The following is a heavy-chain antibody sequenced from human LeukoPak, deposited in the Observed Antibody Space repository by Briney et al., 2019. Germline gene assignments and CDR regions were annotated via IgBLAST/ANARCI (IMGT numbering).Heavy chain of an antibody. D-gene: IGHD6-13*01. J-gene: IGHJ4*02. CDR3: ARDVLIAAAGTQLLNY. CDR2: IKQDGSEK. CDR1: GFSFSRSW. V-gene: IGHV3-7*05. Sequence: GGSLRLSCAASGFSFSRSWMTWVRQAPGKGLEWVASIKQDGSEKYYVDSVKGRFTISRDNAKNSLYLQMNSLRAEDTAVYYCARDVLIAAAGTQLLNYWGQGTLVTVSS.